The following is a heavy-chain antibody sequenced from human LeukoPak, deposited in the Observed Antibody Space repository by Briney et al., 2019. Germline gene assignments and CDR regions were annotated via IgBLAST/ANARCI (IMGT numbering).Heavy chain of an antibody. V-gene: IGHV4-61*02. CDR1: GGSISSGSYC. CDR2: IYTSGST. J-gene: IGHJ4*02. Sequence: PSQTLSLTCTVSGGSISSGSYCWSWIRQPAGKGLEWIGRIYTSGSTNYNPSLKSRVTISVDTSKNQFSLKLSSVTAADTAVYYCARFATMVRGYYFDYWGQGTLVTVSS. D-gene: IGHD3-10*01. CDR3: ARFATMVRGYYFDY.